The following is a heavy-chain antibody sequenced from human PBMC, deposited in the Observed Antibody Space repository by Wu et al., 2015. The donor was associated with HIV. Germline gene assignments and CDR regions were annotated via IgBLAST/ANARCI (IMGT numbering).Heavy chain of an antibody. Sequence: QVQLVQSGAEVKKPGASVKVSCKVSGYTLTELPMHWVRQAPGKGLEWMGGFDPEDGETIYAQKFQGRVTVTEDTSTDTAYMELSSLRSEDTAVYYCASGIQAGGANYWGQGTLVTVSS. D-gene: IGHD3-3*01. J-gene: IGHJ4*02. CDR1: GYTLTELP. V-gene: IGHV1-24*01. CDR2: FDPEDGET. CDR3: ASGIQAGGANY.